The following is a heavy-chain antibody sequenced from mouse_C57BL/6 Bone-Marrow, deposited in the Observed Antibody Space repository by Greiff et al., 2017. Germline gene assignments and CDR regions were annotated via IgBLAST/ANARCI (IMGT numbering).Heavy chain of an antibody. D-gene: IGHD1-3*01. Sequence: EVKVEESGGGLVQPGESLKLSCESNDYDFPSHYMSWVRKTPGKRLELVAAINSAGGSTYYPHTMKSRFTFSRDTTKKTLYLQMSSLRSEDTALYDCERQSGGLPYYFDYWGQGTTLTVSS. J-gene: IGHJ2*01. CDR2: INSAGGST. V-gene: IGHV5-2*03. CDR3: ERQSGGLPYYFDY. CDR1: DYDFPSHY.